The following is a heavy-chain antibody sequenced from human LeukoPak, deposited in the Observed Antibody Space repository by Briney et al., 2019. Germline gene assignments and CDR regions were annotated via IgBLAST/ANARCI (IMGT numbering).Heavy chain of an antibody. CDR3: ARHGASGSYLYYFDY. D-gene: IGHD1-26*01. CDR1: GGSISSYY. CDR2: MSNSGST. V-gene: IGHV4-59*08. J-gene: IGHJ4*02. Sequence: PSETLSLTCTVSGGSISSYYWSWIRQPPGKGLEWIGYMSNSGSTNYNPSLKGRVTISVDTSKNQFSLKLSSVTAADTAVYFCARHGASGSYLYYFDYWGQGTLVTVSS.